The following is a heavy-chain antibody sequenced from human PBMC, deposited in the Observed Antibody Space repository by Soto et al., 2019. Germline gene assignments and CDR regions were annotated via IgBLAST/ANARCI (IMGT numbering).Heavy chain of an antibody. V-gene: IGHV3-15*07. CDR2: IKSKTDGGTT. CDR3: TTDARESGDYDILTGYYNIDYYYGMDV. J-gene: IGHJ6*02. D-gene: IGHD3-9*01. CDR1: GFTFSNAW. Sequence: PGGSLRLSCAASGFTFSNAWMNWVRQAPGKGLEWVGRIKSKTDGGTTDYAAPVKGRFTISRDDSKSTLYLQMNSLKTEDTAVYYCTTDARESGDYDILTGYYNIDYYYGMDVWGQGTTVTVSS.